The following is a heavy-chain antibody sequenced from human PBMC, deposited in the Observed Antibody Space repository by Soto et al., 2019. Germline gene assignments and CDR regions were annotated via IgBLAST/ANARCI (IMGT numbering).Heavy chain of an antibody. CDR1: GGTFSSYA. CDR2: IIPIFGTA. CDR3: ARDDPYSGSRRRAFDI. Sequence: GASVKVSCKASGGTFSSYAISWVRQAPGQGLEWMGGIIPIFGTANYAQKFQGRVTITADESTSTAYMELSSLRSEDTAVYYCARDDPYSGSRRRAFDIWGQGTMVTVSS. J-gene: IGHJ3*02. V-gene: IGHV1-69*13. D-gene: IGHD1-26*01.